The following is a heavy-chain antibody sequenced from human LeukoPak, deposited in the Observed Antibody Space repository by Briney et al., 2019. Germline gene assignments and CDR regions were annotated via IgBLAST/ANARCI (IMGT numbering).Heavy chain of an antibody. V-gene: IGHV3-7*01. Sequence: PGGSLRLSCAASGFTFSSYWMSWVRQAPGKGLEWVANIKQDGSEKYYVDSVKGRFTISRDNAKNSLYLQMNSLRAEDTAVYYWARDMAMRRYYYMDVWGKGTTVTVSS. CDR3: ARDMAMRRYYYMDV. D-gene: IGHD3-10*01. CDR1: GFTFSSYW. J-gene: IGHJ6*03. CDR2: IKQDGSEK.